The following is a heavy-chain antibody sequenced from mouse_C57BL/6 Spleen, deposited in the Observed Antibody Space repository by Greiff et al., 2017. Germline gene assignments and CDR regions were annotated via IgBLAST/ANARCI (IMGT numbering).Heavy chain of an antibody. D-gene: IGHD4-1*01. Sequence: QVQLQQPGAELVKPGASVKMSCKASGYTFTSYWITWVKQRPGQGLEWIGDIYPGSGSTNYNEKFKSKATLTVDTSSSTAYMQLSSLTSEDSAVYNCAREGGWDEDYAMEYWGQGTSVTVSS. CDR3: AREGGWDEDYAMEY. CDR1: GYTFTSYW. V-gene: IGHV1-55*01. J-gene: IGHJ4*01. CDR2: IYPGSGST.